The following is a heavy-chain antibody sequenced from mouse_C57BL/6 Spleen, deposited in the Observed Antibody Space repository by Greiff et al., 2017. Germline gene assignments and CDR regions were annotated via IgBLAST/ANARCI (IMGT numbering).Heavy chain of an antibody. CDR2: ISNGGGST. D-gene: IGHD1-1*01. V-gene: IGHV5-12*01. CDR1: GFTFSDYY. Sequence: EVKLVESGGGLVQPGGSLKLSCAASGFTFSDYYMYWVRQTPEKRLEWVAYISNGGGSTYYPDTVKGRFTISRDNAKNTLYLQMSRLKSEDTAMYYCARDYYGSRGFAYWGQGTLVTVSA. J-gene: IGHJ3*01. CDR3: ARDYYGSRGFAY.